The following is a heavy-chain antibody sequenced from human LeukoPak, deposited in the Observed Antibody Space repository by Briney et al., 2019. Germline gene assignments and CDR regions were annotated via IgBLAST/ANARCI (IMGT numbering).Heavy chain of an antibody. CDR3: AVRYWSGVYYFDY. D-gene: IGHD3-3*01. CDR1: GGSISSGGYY. CDR2: IYYSGST. J-gene: IGHJ4*02. Sequence: PSQTLSLTCTVSGGSISSGGYYWSWIRQHPGKGLEWIGYIYYSGSTYYNPSLKSRVTISVDTSKNQFSLKLSSVTAADTAVYYCAVRYWSGVYYFDYWGQGTLVPSPQ. V-gene: IGHV4-31*03.